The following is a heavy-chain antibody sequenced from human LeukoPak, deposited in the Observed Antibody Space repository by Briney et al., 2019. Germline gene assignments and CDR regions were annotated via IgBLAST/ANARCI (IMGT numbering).Heavy chain of an antibody. CDR2: ISSNGGST. CDR3: VKAPGSLWFGELSY. D-gene: IGHD3-10*01. Sequence: GGSLRLSCSASGFTFSSYAMHWVRQAPGKGLEYVSAISSNGGSTYYADSVEGRFTISRDNSKNTLYLQMSSLRAEDTAVYYCVKAPGSLWFGELSYWGQGTLVTVSS. J-gene: IGHJ4*02. CDR1: GFTFSSYA. V-gene: IGHV3-64D*06.